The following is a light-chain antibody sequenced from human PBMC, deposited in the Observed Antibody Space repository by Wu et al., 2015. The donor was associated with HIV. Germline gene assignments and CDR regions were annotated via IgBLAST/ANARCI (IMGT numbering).Light chain of an antibody. CDR3: QQYKHHMWS. V-gene: IGKV3-15*01. Sequence: IVMTQSPATLSLSPGERATLSCRASQSVDNYLAWYQRKPGQAPRLLIYGASTRATDIPARFSGSGSETEFTLTISSLQSEDFAVYYCQQYKHHMWSFGQGTKVDIK. CDR2: GAS. J-gene: IGKJ1*01. CDR1: QSVDNY.